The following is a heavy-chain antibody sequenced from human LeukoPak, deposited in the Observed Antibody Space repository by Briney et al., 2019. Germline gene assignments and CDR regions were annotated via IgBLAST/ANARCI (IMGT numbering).Heavy chain of an antibody. CDR2: ISWNSGSI. CDR1: GFTFDDYA. Sequence: PGGSLGLSCAASGFTFDDYAMHWVRQAPGKGLEWVSGISWNSGSIGYADSVKGRFTISRDNAKNSLYLQMNSLRAEDTAVYYCAGELRPDSSAKAGRAFDIWGQGTMVTVSS. J-gene: IGHJ3*02. V-gene: IGHV3-9*01. CDR3: AGELRPDSSAKAGRAFDI. D-gene: IGHD3-22*01.